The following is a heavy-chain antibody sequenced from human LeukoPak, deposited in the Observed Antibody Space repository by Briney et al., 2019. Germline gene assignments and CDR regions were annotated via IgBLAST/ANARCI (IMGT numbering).Heavy chain of an antibody. D-gene: IGHD5-12*01. Sequence: SETLSLTCTVSDGSISSSSYYWAWIRQPPGKGLEWIGSIYYSGSTYYNPSLKSRVTISVDTSKNQFSLKLSSMTAADTAVYYCAKYSGYDYYFDYWGQGTLVTVSS. CDR3: AKYSGYDYYFDY. CDR2: IYYSGST. V-gene: IGHV4-39*01. J-gene: IGHJ4*02. CDR1: DGSISSSSYY.